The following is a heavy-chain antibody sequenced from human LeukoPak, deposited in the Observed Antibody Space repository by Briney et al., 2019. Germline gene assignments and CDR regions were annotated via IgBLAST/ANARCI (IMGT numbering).Heavy chain of an antibody. CDR2: VNPRSGDA. CDR3: ARDQQPRLYNSGYDFDY. D-gene: IGHD5-12*01. J-gene: IGHJ4*02. CDR1: GYTFISYN. Sequence: ASVKVSCKASGYTFISYNINWLRQATGQGLEWMGWVNPRSGDAGYLQKFQGRVTMTTDTSTSTAYMELRSLRSDDTAVYYCARDQQPRLYNSGYDFDYWGQGTLVTVSS. V-gene: IGHV1-8*02.